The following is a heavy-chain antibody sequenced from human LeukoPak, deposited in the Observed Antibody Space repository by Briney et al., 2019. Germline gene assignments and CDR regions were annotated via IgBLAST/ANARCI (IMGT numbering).Heavy chain of an antibody. D-gene: IGHD1-26*01. CDR2: ISAYNGNT. V-gene: IGHV1-18*01. CDR3: ARDNRYSGSSGRFDY. Sequence: ASVKVSCKASGYTFTSYGISWVRQAPGQGLEWMGWISAYNGNTNYAQKLQGRVTMTTDTSTSTAYMELRSLRSDDTAVYYCARDNRYSGSSGRFDYWGQGTLVTVSS. J-gene: IGHJ4*02. CDR1: GYTFTSYG.